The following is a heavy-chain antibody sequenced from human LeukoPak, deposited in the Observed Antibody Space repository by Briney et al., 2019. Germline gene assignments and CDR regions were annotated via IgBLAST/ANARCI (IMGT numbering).Heavy chain of an antibody. Sequence: GASVKVSCKASGYTFTNYGITWVRQAPGQGLEWMGWISAHDGTRNYALKHEDRVTMTTDTSTSTAYMELRCLRSDDTAVYYCARRSTLYSSGRFYFDYWGQGTLVTVSS. CDR2: ISAHDGTR. CDR1: GYTFTNYG. J-gene: IGHJ4*02. CDR3: ARRSTLYSSGRFYFDY. D-gene: IGHD3-22*01. V-gene: IGHV1-18*01.